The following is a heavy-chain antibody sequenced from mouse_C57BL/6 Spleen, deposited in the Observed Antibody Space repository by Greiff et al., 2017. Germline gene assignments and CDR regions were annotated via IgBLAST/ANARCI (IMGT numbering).Heavy chain of an antibody. D-gene: IGHD4-1*01. Sequence: QVQLQQSGPGLVQPSPCLSMTCTASGFSLTSYGVHWVRQSPGQGLEWLGVIWRGGSTDYNAAFMSSLSTTKDNSKSQVFFKMNSLQADDTAIYYCAKTGLTDTDYCALDYWGQGTSVTVSS. J-gene: IGHJ4*01. V-gene: IGHV2-5*01. CDR2: IWRGGST. CDR3: AKTGLTDTDYCALDY. CDR1: GFSLTSYG.